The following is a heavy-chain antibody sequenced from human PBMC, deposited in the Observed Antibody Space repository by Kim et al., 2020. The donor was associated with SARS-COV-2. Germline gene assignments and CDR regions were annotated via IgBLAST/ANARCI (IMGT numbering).Heavy chain of an antibody. CDR3: ARAYSGNYYYGMDV. D-gene: IGHD1-26*01. CDR2: ISYDGSNK. J-gene: IGHJ6*02. CDR1: GFTFSIYA. V-gene: IGHV3-30*04. Sequence: GGSLRLSCAVSGFTFSIYAMHWVCQAPAKGLEWVAVISYDGSNKYYANSVKGRFTISRDNSKNTLYLQMNSLRPEDTAVYYCARAYSGNYYYGMDVWGQGTTVTVS.